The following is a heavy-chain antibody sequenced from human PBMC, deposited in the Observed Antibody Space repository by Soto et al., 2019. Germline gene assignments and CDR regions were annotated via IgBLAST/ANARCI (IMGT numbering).Heavy chain of an antibody. CDR3: AKQRAGFGSGSDTYYFDS. CDR2: ISGSGGTT. J-gene: IGHJ4*02. D-gene: IGHD3-10*01. V-gene: IGHV3-23*01. Sequence: EVQLLESGGRLVQPGGSLRLSCVASGVTFSSYAMSWVRQAPGKGLEWVSAISGSGGTTFYADSVKGRFAISRDNSNNTLHLQMSSLRAEDTALYFCAKQRAGFGSGSDTYYFDSWGQGTLVPVSS. CDR1: GVTFSSYA.